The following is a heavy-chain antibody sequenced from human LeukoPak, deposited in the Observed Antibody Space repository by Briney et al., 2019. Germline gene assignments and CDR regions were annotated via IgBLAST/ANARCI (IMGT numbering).Heavy chain of an antibody. J-gene: IGHJ4*02. CDR1: GFTFSSYW. CDR2: IKQDGSEK. D-gene: IGHD6-13*01. V-gene: IGHV3-7*01. CDR3: ARDWNRWYDERGYFDY. Sequence: GGSLRLSCAASGFTFSSYWMSWVRQAPGKGLEWVANIKQDGSEKYYVDSVKGRFTISRDNARNSLYLQMNSLRAEDTAVYYCARDWNRWYDERGYFDYWRQGTLVTVSP.